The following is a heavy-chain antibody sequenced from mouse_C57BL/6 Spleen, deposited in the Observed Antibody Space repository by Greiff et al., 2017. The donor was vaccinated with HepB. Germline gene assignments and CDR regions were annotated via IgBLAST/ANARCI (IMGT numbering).Heavy chain of an antibody. CDR2: INPSTGGT. CDR3: ASYHGDAMDY. CDR1: GYSFTGYY. Sequence: VQLQQSGPELVKPGASVKISCKASGYSFTGYYMNWVKQSPEKSLEWIGEINPSTGGTTYNQKFKAKATLTVDKSSSTAYMQLKSLTSEDSAVYYCASYHGDAMDYWGQGTSVTVSS. J-gene: IGHJ4*01. V-gene: IGHV1-42*01.